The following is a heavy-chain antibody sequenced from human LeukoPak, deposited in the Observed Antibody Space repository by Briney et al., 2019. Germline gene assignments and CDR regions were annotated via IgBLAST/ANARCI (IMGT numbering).Heavy chain of an antibody. V-gene: IGHV4-30-2*01. Sequence: SETLSLTCAVSGGSISSGGYSWSWIRQPPGKGLEWIGYIYHSGSTYCNPSLKSRVTISVDRSKNQFSLKLSSVTAADTAVYYCAREYCSSTSCYDPHFDYWGQGTLVTVSS. CDR3: AREYCSSTSCYDPHFDY. J-gene: IGHJ4*02. D-gene: IGHD2-2*01. CDR2: IYHSGST. CDR1: GGSISSGGYS.